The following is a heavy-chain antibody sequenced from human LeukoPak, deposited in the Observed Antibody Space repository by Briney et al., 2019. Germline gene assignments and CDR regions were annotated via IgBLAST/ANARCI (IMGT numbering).Heavy chain of an antibody. CDR2: IKQDGSEK. V-gene: IGHV3-7*01. CDR3: ARDLRGNIVVIVAADLSLDY. D-gene: IGHD2-15*01. J-gene: IGHJ4*02. CDR1: GFTFSSYG. Sequence: PGGSLRLSCAASGFTFSSYGMSWVRQAPGKGLEWVANIKQDGSEKYSVASVKGRFTISRDNAKNSVYLQMNTLRAEDTAVYYCARDLRGNIVVIVAADLSLDYWGQGTLVTVAS.